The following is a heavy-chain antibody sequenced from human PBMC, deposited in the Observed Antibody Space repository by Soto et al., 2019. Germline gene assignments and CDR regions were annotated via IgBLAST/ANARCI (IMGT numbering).Heavy chain of an antibody. D-gene: IGHD3-9*01. CDR2: IIPIFGTA. V-gene: IGHV1-69*13. CDR3: ARVHYDILTGYYQDGYYYGMDV. Sequence: GASVKVSCKASGGTFSSYAISWVRQAPGQGLEWMGGIIPIFGTANYAQKFQGRVTITADESTSTAYMELSSLRSEDTAVYYCARVHYDILTGYYQDGYYYGMDVWGQGTTVTV. J-gene: IGHJ6*02. CDR1: GGTFSSYA.